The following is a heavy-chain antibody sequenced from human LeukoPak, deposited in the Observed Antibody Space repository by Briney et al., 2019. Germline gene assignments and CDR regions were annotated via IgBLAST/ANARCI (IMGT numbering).Heavy chain of an antibody. V-gene: IGHV1-69*04. D-gene: IGHD3-22*01. Sequence: SVKVSCKASGGTFSSYAISWVRQAPGQGLEWMGRIIPILGIANYAQKFQGRVTITADKSTSTAYMELSSLRSEDTAVYYCARDRYYDSTDYGMDVWGQGTTVTVSS. CDR3: ARDRYYDSTDYGMDV. CDR2: IIPILGIA. CDR1: GGTFSSYA. J-gene: IGHJ6*02.